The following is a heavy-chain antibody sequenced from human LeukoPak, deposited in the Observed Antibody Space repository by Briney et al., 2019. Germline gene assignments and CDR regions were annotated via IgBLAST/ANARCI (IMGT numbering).Heavy chain of an antibody. J-gene: IGHJ5*02. D-gene: IGHD4-17*01. CDR1: GGSMNNYY. Sequence: SETLSLTCTVSGGSMNNYYWSWIRQAPGKGLEWIGYISDSGSTNYNPSLRSRVTISVDTSKNQFSLKLSSVTAADTALYYCARYDYGDCWFDPWGQGTLVTVSS. CDR2: ISDSGST. V-gene: IGHV4-59*01. CDR3: ARYDYGDCWFDP.